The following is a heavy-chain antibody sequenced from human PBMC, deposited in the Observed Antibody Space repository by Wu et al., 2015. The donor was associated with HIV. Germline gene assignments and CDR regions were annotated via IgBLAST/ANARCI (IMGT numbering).Heavy chain of an antibody. D-gene: IGHD6-13*01. CDR3: ARGRTGYSSSWYPFDI. J-gene: IGHJ3*02. CDR1: GYTFNDFY. CDR2: INPKSGNR. V-gene: IGHV1-2*02. Sequence: QVQLVQSGAEVKKPGASVKVSCKASGYTFNDFYIYWVRQAPGQGLEWVGWINPKSGNRQYAQVFQGRVTLTRDTSISTAYMELSRLRSDDTAVYYCARGRTGYSSSWYPFDIWGQGTMVTVSS.